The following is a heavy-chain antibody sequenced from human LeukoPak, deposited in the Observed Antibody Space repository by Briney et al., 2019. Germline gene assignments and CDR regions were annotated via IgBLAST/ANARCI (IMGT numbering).Heavy chain of an antibody. V-gene: IGHV3-23*01. CDR1: GFSFSNFD. D-gene: IGHD4-17*01. CDR2: IRASGDVT. Sequence: GGSLRLSCAASGFSFSNFDMMWVRQSRGKGGEGVSFIRASGDVTDYGDSVKGRFTISRDNSRNILYLHLNSLRAEDTAVYYCARDRAGDKRGDICGQGTMVTVSS. CDR3: ARDRAGDKRGDI. J-gene: IGHJ3*02.